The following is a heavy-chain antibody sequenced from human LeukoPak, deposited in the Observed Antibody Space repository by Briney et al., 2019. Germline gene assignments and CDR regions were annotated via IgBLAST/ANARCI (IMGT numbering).Heavy chain of an antibody. V-gene: IGHV3-30*18. J-gene: IGHJ4*02. Sequence: GGSLRLSCAASGFTFSSYGMHWVRQAPGKGLEWVAVVSYDGSNKYYTDSMKGRFTISRDNSKNTLYLQMNGLRTEDTAICYCAQEDYDGSGSYLGGWGQGTLVTVSS. CDR3: AQEDYDGSGSYLGG. D-gene: IGHD3-10*01. CDR2: VSYDGSNK. CDR1: GFTFSSYG.